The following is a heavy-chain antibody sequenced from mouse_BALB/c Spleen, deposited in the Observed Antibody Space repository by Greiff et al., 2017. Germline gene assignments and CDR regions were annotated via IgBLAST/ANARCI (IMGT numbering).Heavy chain of an antibody. CDR1: GFTFSSYT. Sequence: EVMLVESGGGLVQPGGSLKLSCAASGFTFSSYTMSWVRQTPEKRLEWVAYISNGGGSTYYPDTVKGRFTISRDNAKNTLYLQMSSLKSEDTAMYYCARIYYDYVWAMDYWGQGTSVTVSS. CDR3: ARIYYDYVWAMDY. V-gene: IGHV5-12-2*01. J-gene: IGHJ4*01. D-gene: IGHD2-4*01. CDR2: ISNGGGST.